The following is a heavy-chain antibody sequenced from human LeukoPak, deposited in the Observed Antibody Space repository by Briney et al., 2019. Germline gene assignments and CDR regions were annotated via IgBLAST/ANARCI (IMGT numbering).Heavy chain of an antibody. CDR3: ARDIQGSFNY. CDR2: ITSTGSNT. J-gene: IGHJ4*02. V-gene: IGHV3-23*01. CDR1: GFTFSSYA. Sequence: GSLRLSCAASGFTFSSYAMSWVRQAPGKGLQWVSSITSTGSNTYYTDSVKGRFTISRDNSKNTLYLQVNRLRAEDTAVFYCARDIQGSFNYWGQGTLVTVSS.